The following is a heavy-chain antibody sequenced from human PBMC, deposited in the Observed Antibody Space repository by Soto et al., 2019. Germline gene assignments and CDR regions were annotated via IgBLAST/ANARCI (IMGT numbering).Heavy chain of an antibody. CDR3: ARTSSSSYGMDV. CDR1: GYSFTTYW. Sequence: PGESLKISCKASGYSFTTYWIGWVRQMPGKGLEWMGIIYPGDSDTKYSPSLQGQVSISADTSTSTAYMELRSLRSDDTAVYYCARTSSSSYGMDVWGQGTTVTVSS. CDR2: IYPGDSDT. V-gene: IGHV5-51*01. J-gene: IGHJ6*02. D-gene: IGHD6-6*01.